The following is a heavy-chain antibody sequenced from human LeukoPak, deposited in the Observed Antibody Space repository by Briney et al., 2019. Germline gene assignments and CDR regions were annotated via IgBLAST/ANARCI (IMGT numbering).Heavy chain of an antibody. V-gene: IGHV3-7*01. CDR2: INQDVSKI. CDR1: GFSFSAFW. D-gene: IGHD6-19*01. CDR3: ARDGLSASEFDYLDY. Sequence: GGSLRLSCAPSGFSFSAFWMSWVRQAPGQGPEWVANINQDVSKIYYVDSVRGRFTISRDNAHNSLFLQMNSLRVDDTAVYYCARDGLSASEFDYLDYWGQGILVTVSS. J-gene: IGHJ4*02.